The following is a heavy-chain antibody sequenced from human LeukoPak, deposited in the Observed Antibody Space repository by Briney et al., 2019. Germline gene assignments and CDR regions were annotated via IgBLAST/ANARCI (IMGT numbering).Heavy chain of an antibody. J-gene: IGHJ4*02. D-gene: IGHD6-19*01. CDR1: GFTFSSHW. CDR2: IKEDGSEK. CDR3: AKGGVSSGWYFEVFDY. V-gene: IGHV3-7*05. Sequence: PGGSLRLSCAASGFTFSSHWMNWVRQAPGKGLEWVANIKEDGSEKYYVDSVKGRFTISRGNSKNTLYLQMNSLRAEDTAVYYCAKGGVSSGWYFEVFDYWGQGTLVTVSS.